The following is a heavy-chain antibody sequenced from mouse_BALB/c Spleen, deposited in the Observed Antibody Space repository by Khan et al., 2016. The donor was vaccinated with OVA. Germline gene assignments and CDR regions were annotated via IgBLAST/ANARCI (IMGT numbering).Heavy chain of an antibody. CDR2: IHPRSGYT. Sequence: VQLQESGAELARPGASVKMSCKASGYTFTSHTMHWVKQRPGQGLEWLGYIHPRSGYTQYNQNFNDKATLTADISSITAYMQLSSLNSEDSAVYYCARRTTECALDYWGQGTSVTVSS. CDR1: GYTFTSHT. V-gene: IGHV1-4*01. CDR3: ARRTTECALDY. J-gene: IGHJ4*01. D-gene: IGHD2-14*01.